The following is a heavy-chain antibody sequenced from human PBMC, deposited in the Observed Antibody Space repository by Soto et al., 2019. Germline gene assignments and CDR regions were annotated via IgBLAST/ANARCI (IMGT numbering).Heavy chain of an antibody. J-gene: IGHJ6*02. D-gene: IGHD1-26*01. CDR2: ISGSGGST. Sequence: GGSLRLSCAASGFTFSSYAMSWVRQAPGKGLEWVSAISGSGGSTYYADSVKGRFTISRDNSKNTLYLQMNSLRAEDTAVYYCARNLGAGPYGMDVWGQGTTVTVSS. CDR1: GFTFSSYA. CDR3: ARNLGAGPYGMDV. V-gene: IGHV3-23*01.